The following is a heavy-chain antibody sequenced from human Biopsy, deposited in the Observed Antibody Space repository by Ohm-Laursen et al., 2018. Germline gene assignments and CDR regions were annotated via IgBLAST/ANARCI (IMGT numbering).Heavy chain of an antibody. D-gene: IGHD3-3*01. Sequence: SLRLSCAASGFTFSSHAMSWVRQAPGKGLECASVINGSGGGTYYADPVKGRFTISRDNSKNTLYLQMNRLRAEDTAMYYCARDLYDFCGGCPFDPWGQGTMVTVS. J-gene: IGHJ5*02. CDR2: INGSGGGT. V-gene: IGHV3-23*01. CDR3: ARDLYDFCGGCPFDP. CDR1: GFTFSSHA.